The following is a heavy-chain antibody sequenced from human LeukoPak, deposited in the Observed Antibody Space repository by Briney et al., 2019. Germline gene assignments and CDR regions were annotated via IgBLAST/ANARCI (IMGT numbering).Heavy chain of an antibody. V-gene: IGHV4-4*02. CDR2: IYQSGST. Sequence: PSGTLSLTCAVSGGSISTSNWWSWVRQPPAKRLEWIGEIYQSGSTNYNPSLKSRVTISVDKSKNQFSLKLSSVTAADTAVYYCAGLTPEGLCYWGQGTLVTVSS. CDR1: GGSISTSNW. J-gene: IGHJ4*02. D-gene: IGHD3/OR15-3a*01. CDR3: AGLTPEGLCY.